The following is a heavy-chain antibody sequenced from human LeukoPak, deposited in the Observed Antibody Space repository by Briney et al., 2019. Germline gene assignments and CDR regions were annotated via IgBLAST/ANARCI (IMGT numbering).Heavy chain of an antibody. Sequence: ASVKVSCKACGYTFTGYYMHWVRQAPGQGLEWMGRINPNSGGTNYAQKFQGRVTMTRDTSISTAYMELSRLRSDDTAVYYCARPRRGSSWYDYWGQGTLVTVSS. CDR1: GYTFTGYY. V-gene: IGHV1-2*06. CDR3: ARPRRGSSWYDY. J-gene: IGHJ4*02. CDR2: INPNSGGT. D-gene: IGHD6-13*01.